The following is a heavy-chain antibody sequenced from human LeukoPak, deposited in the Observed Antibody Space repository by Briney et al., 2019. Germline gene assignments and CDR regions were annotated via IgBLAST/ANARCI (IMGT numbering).Heavy chain of an antibody. CDR2: ISSSSSSTI. CDR1: GFTFSSYS. J-gene: IGHJ4*02. D-gene: IGHD3-3*01. V-gene: IGHV3-48*02. CDR3: ARGFWSGYSFDY. Sequence: GGSLRLSCAASGFTFSSYSMNWVRQAPGKGLEWVSYISSSSSSTIYYADSVKGRFTISRDNAKNSLYLQMNSLRDEDTAVYYCARGFWSGYSFDYWGQGTLVTVSS.